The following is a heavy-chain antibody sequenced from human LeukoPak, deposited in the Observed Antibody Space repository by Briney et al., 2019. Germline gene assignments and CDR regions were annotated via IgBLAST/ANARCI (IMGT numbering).Heavy chain of an antibody. CDR2: IYSGGST. CDR3: ARDRRDTISFDI. D-gene: IGHD3-10*01. J-gene: IGHJ3*02. Sequence: GGSLRLSCAASGFTVSSNYMSWVRQAPGKGLEWVSVIYSGGSTYYADSVKGRFTISRDNSKNTLYLQMNSLRAEDTAVYYCARDRRDTISFDIWGQGTMVTVSS. CDR1: GFTVSSNY. V-gene: IGHV3-66*02.